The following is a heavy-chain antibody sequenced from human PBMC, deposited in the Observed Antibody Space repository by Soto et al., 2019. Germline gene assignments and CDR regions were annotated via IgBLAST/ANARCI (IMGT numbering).Heavy chain of an antibody. CDR3: ARELQWSPKGHGSDY. CDR1: GGSISSGGYY. CDR2: IYYSGST. V-gene: IGHV4-31*03. J-gene: IGHJ4*02. D-gene: IGHD4-4*01. Sequence: QVQLQESGPGLVKPSQTLSLTCTVSGGSISSGGYYWSWIRQHPGKGLEWIGYIYYSGSTYYNPSLKSRVTISVDTSKNQVALKLSSVTAADTAVYYCARELQWSPKGHGSDYWGQGTLVTVSS.